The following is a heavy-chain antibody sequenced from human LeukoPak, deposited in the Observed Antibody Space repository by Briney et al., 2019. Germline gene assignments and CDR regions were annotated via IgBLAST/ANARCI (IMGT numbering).Heavy chain of an antibody. CDR3: ARVKTARVRTRASLYMDV. CDR1: GFIFSDYY. J-gene: IGHJ6*03. CDR2: ISSSGSTI. Sequence: GGSLRLSCAASGFIFSDYYMSWIRQAPGKGLEWVSYISSSGSTIHYAHSVKGRFTISRDNAKNSLYLQMNSLRAEDTAVYYCARVKTARVRTRASLYMDVWGKGTTVTISS. D-gene: IGHD3-10*01. V-gene: IGHV3-11*04.